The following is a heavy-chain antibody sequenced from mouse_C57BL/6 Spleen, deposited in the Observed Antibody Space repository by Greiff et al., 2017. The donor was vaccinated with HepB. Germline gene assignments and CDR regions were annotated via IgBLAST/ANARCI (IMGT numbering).Heavy chain of an antibody. J-gene: IGHJ4*01. CDR1: GYSITSGYY. V-gene: IGHV3-6*01. Sequence: EVQLQESGPGLVKPSQSLSLTCSVTGYSITSGYYWNWIRQFPGNKLEWMGYISYDGSNNYNPSLKNRISITRDTSKNQFFLKLNSVTTEDTATYYCAYWEGYAMDYWGQGTSVTVSS. D-gene: IGHD4-1*01. CDR2: ISYDGSN. CDR3: AYWEGYAMDY.